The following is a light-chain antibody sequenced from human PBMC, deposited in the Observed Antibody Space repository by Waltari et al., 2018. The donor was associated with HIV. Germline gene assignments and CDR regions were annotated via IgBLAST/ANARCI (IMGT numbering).Light chain of an antibody. Sequence: QSALTQPASVSGSPGQSITISCTGTSSDVGGYNYVSWYQQHPGKAPKLMIYDVTNRPSGVSNRCSGSKSGNTASLTISGLQAEDEADYYCSSYTSSNTYVFGTGTKVTVL. J-gene: IGLJ1*01. CDR3: SSYTSSNTYV. V-gene: IGLV2-14*01. CDR1: SSDVGGYNY. CDR2: DVT.